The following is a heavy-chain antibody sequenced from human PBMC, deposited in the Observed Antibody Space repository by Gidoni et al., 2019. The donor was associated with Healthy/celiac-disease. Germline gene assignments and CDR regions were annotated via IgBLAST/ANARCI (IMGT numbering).Heavy chain of an antibody. Sequence: QVQLVQSGAEVKKPGASVKVSGKASGGTFSSYAISWVRQAPGPGLEWMGGIIPIFGTANYAQQFQGRVTITADESTSTAYMELSSLRSEDTAVYYCARAEGASHWDFDYWGQGTLVTVSS. V-gene: IGHV1-69*01. CDR3: ARAEGASHWDFDY. J-gene: IGHJ4*02. D-gene: IGHD7-27*01. CDR1: GGTFSSYA. CDR2: IIPIFGTA.